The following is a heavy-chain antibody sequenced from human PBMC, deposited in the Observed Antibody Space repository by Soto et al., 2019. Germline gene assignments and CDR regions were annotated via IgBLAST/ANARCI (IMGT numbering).Heavy chain of an antibody. CDR1: GDTFNFYT. Sequence: QVHLVQSGAELKKPGSSVRVSCKASGDTFNFYTINWVRQAPGLGLEWMGRTNPILTISNYALTFQGRLSISADKSTSTAYMDLRSLRSDDTAVYYCATSYGSGSQAFDYWGQGALVTFSS. CDR2: TNPILTIS. V-gene: IGHV1-69*02. D-gene: IGHD3-10*01. CDR3: ATSYGSGSQAFDY. J-gene: IGHJ4*02.